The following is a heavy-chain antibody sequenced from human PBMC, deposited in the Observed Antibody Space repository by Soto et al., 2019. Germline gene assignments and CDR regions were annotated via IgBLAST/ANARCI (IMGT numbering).Heavy chain of an antibody. CDR2: ISSSSSYI. CDR1: GFTFSSYS. V-gene: IGHV3-21*01. CDR3: VRVRRLLDAFDI. J-gene: IGHJ3*02. Sequence: GGSLRLSCAASGFTFSSYSMNWVRQAPGKGLEWVSSISSSSSYIYYADSVKGRFTISRDNAKNSLYLQMNSLRAEDRAVYYWVRVRRLLDAFDIWGQGIMVTVS. D-gene: IGHD2-15*01.